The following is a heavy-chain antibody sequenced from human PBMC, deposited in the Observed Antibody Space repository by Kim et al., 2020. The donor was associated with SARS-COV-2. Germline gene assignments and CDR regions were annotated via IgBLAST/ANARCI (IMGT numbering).Heavy chain of an antibody. D-gene: IGHD3-16*01. J-gene: IGHJ4*02. V-gene: IGHV1-46*01. CDR3: ARDLAYDFALEL. CDR2: INSGGGAT. Sequence: ASVKVSCKASGYTFTNYYIHWVRQAPGQGLAWMGIINSGGGATSYAQQFEGRVFMTRDTSTNTVHMELSSLMSDDTAVYFCARDLAYDFALELWGQGTLVTGSA. CDR1: GYTFTNYY.